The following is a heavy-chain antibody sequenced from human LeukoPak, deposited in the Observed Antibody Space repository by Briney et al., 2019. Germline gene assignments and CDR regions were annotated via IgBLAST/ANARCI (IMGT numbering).Heavy chain of an antibody. CDR1: GFTFSSYA. D-gene: IGHD4-17*01. V-gene: IGHV3-23*01. J-gene: IGHJ4*02. CDR3: AKVFMTTGTTFHDY. Sequence: GGSLRLSCAASGFTFSSYAMSWVRQAPGKGLEWVSAIGSSGGSTYYADSVEGRFTISRDNSKNTLYLQMNSLRAEDTAVYYCAKVFMTTGTTFHDYWGQGTLVTVSS. CDR2: IGSSGGST.